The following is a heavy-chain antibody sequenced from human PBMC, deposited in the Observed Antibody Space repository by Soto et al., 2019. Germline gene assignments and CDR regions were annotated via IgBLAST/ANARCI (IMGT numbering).Heavy chain of an antibody. D-gene: IGHD6-6*01. CDR3: AREGIAARTFYYYYGMDV. CDR2: ISYDGSNK. Sequence: PGGSLRLSCAASGFTFSSYAMHWVRQAPGKGLEWVAVISYDGSNKYYADSVKGRFTISRDNSKNTLYLQMNSLRAEDTAVYYCAREGIAARTFYYYYGMDVWGQGTTVTVSS. V-gene: IGHV3-30-3*01. J-gene: IGHJ6*02. CDR1: GFTFSSYA.